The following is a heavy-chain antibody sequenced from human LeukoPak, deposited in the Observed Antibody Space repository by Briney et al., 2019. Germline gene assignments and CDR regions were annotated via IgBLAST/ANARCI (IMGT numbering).Heavy chain of an antibody. CDR1: GFTFSSYW. J-gene: IGHJ5*02. CDR2: IKSDGSST. Sequence: GGSLRLSCSASGFTFSSYWMHWVRQVPGKGLVWVSRIKSDGSSTSYADSVKGRFTISRDNVKNMLYLHVNSLRVEDTAVYYCAREVYYGSGNWFDRWGQGTLVTVSS. D-gene: IGHD3-10*01. V-gene: IGHV3-74*01. CDR3: AREVYYGSGNWFDR.